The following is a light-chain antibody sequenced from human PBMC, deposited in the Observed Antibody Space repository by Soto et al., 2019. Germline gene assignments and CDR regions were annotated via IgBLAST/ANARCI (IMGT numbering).Light chain of an antibody. CDR3: QQLNSYPLT. V-gene: IGKV3-15*01. CDR2: GAS. Sequence: EIVMTQSPATLSVSPGERATLSCRASQSVSSSLAWYQQRPGQAPRLLIYGASTLQSGVPSRFSGSGSGTDFTLTISRLQPEDFATYYCQQLNSYPLTFGGGTKVEIK. J-gene: IGKJ4*01. CDR1: QSVSSS.